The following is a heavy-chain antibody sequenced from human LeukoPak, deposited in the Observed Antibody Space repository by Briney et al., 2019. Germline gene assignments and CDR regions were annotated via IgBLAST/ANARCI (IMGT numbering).Heavy chain of an antibody. J-gene: IGHJ4*02. CDR1: GGPFRTSG. Sequence: SVKVSCKASGGPFRTSGFNWVRQAPGQGLEWMGRFIPILNMADYAQEFQGRVTITADKSTSTAYMELSSLGSEDTAVYYCARDRGVGASSVDSWGQGTVVTVSS. V-gene: IGHV1-69*04. CDR2: FIPILNMA. CDR3: ARDRGVGASSVDS. D-gene: IGHD1-26*01.